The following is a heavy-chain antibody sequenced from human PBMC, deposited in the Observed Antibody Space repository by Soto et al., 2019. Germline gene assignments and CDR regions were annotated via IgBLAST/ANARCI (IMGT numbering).Heavy chain of an antibody. CDR2: IIPICGKA. D-gene: IGHD2-21*02. V-gene: IGHV1-69*01. J-gene: IGHJ4*02. Sequence: QVQLVQSGAEVKKPGSSVKVSCKASGGTFSSYAISWVRQAPGQGLEWMGGIIPICGKANYAQKFQGRVTITADESTSTAYMELSILRSEDTAVYYCARVIYCGGDCYSPFDYWGQGTLVTVSS. CDR1: GGTFSSYA. CDR3: ARVIYCGGDCYSPFDY.